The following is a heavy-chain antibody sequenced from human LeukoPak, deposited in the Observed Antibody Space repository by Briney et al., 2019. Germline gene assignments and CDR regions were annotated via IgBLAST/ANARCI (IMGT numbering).Heavy chain of an antibody. CDR2: INHSGST. CDR1: GGSISSYY. CDR3: ASWARATPGYFDL. D-gene: IGHD3-16*01. Sequence: SETLSLTCTVSGGSISSYYWSWIRQPPGKGLEWIGEINHSGSTNYNPSLKSRVTISVDTSKNQFSLKLSSVTAADTAVYYCASWARATPGYFDLWGRGTLVTVSS. V-gene: IGHV4-34*01. J-gene: IGHJ2*01.